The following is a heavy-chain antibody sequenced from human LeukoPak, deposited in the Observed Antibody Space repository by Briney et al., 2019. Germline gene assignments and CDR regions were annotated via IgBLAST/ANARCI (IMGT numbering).Heavy chain of an antibody. CDR2: IYNSGST. J-gene: IGHJ4*02. CDR1: GGSITSYY. D-gene: IGHD4-17*01. Sequence: WETLSLTCTVSGGSITSYYWSWIRQPPGKGLEWIGYIYNSGSTNYNPSLRSRVTISVDTSKNQFSLKLSSVTAADTAVYYCAKARPMTTVTTAFDYWGQGTLVTVSS. V-gene: IGHV4-59*01. CDR3: AKARPMTTVTTAFDY.